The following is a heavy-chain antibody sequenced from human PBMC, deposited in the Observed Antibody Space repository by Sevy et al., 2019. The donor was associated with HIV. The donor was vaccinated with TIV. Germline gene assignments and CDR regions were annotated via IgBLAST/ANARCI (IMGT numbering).Heavy chain of an antibody. D-gene: IGHD3-3*01. J-gene: IGHJ3*02. Sequence: GSLRLSCAASGFSVSNNYMSCVRQAPGKGLEGVSLIYSGGTTDYADAVKGRFTISRDNSKNMVFLQMNGLRAEATAMYYCVRGGYYEGYAFDIWGRGTLVTVSS. CDR2: IYSGGTT. V-gene: IGHV3-66*01. CDR3: VRGGYYEGYAFDI. CDR1: GFSVSNNY.